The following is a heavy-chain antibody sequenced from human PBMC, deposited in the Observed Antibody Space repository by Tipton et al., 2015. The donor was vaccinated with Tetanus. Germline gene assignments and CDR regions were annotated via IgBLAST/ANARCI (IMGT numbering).Heavy chain of an antibody. J-gene: IGHJ6*02. CDR1: GYTFASYD. D-gene: IGHD3-10*01. V-gene: IGHV1-8*01. Sequence: QLVQSGAEVRKPGASVKVSCKASGYTFASYDINWVRQAAGQGLEWMGRMNLNSGNTAFAQKLQGRVTMTSDTSISTAYVELSSLISEDTAIYYCARGATMVGGISPSNYYGMDVWGQGTTVTVSS. CDR3: ARGATMVGGISPSNYYGMDV. CDR2: MNLNSGNT.